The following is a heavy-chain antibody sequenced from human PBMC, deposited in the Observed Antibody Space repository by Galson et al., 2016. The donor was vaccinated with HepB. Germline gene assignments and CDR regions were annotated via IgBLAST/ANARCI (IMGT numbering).Heavy chain of an antibody. CDR1: GFSLSDYG. V-gene: IGHV3-11*01. Sequence: SLRLSCAASGFSLSDYGMSWIRQAPGEGLEWVSYISESDDITKYADSVKGRFTISRDNAKNSLYLHMDSLRVGDTAVYYCARDHPASFGGPDGFHFYGMDVWGQGTTVTVSS. J-gene: IGHJ6*02. CDR2: ISESDDIT. CDR3: ARDHPASFGGPDGFHFYGMDV. D-gene: IGHD2-15*01.